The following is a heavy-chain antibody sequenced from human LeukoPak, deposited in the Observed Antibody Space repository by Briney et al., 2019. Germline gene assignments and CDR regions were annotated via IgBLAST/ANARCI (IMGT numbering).Heavy chain of an antibody. CDR3: ARDPPPGIAAAGTHYGMDV. Sequence: ASVKVSCKASGYTFTGYYMHWVRQAPGQGLEWMGRINPNSGGTNYAQKFQGRVTMTRDTSISTAYMELSRLRSEDTAVYYCARDPPPGIAAAGTHYGMDVWGQGTTVTVSS. V-gene: IGHV1-2*06. CDR1: GYTFTGYY. J-gene: IGHJ6*02. CDR2: INPNSGGT. D-gene: IGHD6-13*01.